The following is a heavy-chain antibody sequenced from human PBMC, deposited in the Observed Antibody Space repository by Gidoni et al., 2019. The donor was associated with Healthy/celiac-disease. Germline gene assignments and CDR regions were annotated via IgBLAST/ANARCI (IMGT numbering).Heavy chain of an antibody. V-gene: IGHV3-15*01. CDR3: TTDFSISPFGYEYYSYYYGMDV. CDR2: IKINTNGETT. D-gene: IGHD5-12*01. J-gene: IGHJ6*02. CDR1: GFTCCTAW. Sequence: EVQLVESGGGLVKPGGSLRFSWAAFGFTCCTAWRSWCAQAPGNGLGWVDRIKINTNGETTDYDAPVKGRFTSSRDDSKRTLYLQMISLNTEDTAVYYCTTDFSISPFGYEYYSYYYGMDVWGQGTTVTVSS.